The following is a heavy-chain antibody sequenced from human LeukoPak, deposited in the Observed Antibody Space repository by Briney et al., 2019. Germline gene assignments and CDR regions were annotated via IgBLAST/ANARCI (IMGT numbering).Heavy chain of an antibody. D-gene: IGHD1-26*01. CDR1: GFTFSSYP. CDR2: IAQDGVIK. Sequence: GGSLRLSCAASGFTFSSYPIHWVRQAPGKGLEWVAVIAQDGVIKYSTESVKGRFIISRDNSRNMLYLQMNSLTTEDTAVYYCARDPLAGSRYYFDYWGQGTLVTVSS. V-gene: IGHV3-30*04. CDR3: ARDPLAGSRYYFDY. J-gene: IGHJ4*02.